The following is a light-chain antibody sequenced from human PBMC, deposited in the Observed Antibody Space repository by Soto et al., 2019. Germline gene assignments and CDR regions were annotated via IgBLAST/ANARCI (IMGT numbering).Light chain of an antibody. Sequence: DIQMTQSPSSLSASVGDRVTITCRASQNINSYLTWYQQKPGKAPKVLIYIASNLQSGVPSRFSGYGSGTDFTLTISSLQPEDFATYYCQQSYKTPRTFGQGTKVEIK. V-gene: IGKV1-39*01. CDR3: QQSYKTPRT. J-gene: IGKJ1*01. CDR1: QNINSY. CDR2: IAS.